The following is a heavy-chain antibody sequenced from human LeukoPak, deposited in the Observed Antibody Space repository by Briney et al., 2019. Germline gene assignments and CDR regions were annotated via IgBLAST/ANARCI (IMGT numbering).Heavy chain of an antibody. CDR3: ARALTGLGISNRALYYYYMDV. V-gene: IGHV4-39*07. CDR2: IYYSGST. D-gene: IGHD3-16*01. Sequence: SETLSLTCTVSGGSISSSSYYWGWIRQPPGKGLEWIGSIYYSGSTYYNPSLKSRVTISVDTSKNQFSLKLSSVTAADTAVYYCARALTGLGISNRALYYYYMDVWAKGPRSPSP. J-gene: IGHJ6*03. CDR1: GGSISSSSYY.